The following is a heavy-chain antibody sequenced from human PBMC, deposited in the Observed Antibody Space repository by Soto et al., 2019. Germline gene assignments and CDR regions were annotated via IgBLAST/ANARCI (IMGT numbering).Heavy chain of an antibody. V-gene: IGHV1-2*04. CDR2: IDPNTGGP. Sequence: QVQLVQSGAEVKKPGASVKVSCKASGYTFTGHYIHWVRQAPGQRFEWMGWIDPNTGGPNYAQKFQGWVTMTRDTYSSTAYMEVSRLRSDDTAGYYCAKDVRRTTGFDYWGQGTLVTVSS. CDR3: AKDVRRTTGFDY. CDR1: GYTFTGHY. D-gene: IGHD1-7*01. J-gene: IGHJ4*02.